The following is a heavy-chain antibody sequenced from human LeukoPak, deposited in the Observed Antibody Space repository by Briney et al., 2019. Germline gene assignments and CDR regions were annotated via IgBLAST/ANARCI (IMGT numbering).Heavy chain of an antibody. CDR2: ISSSSSTI. D-gene: IGHD6-6*01. CDR3: ARDCFDSSSSTGGYYYYMDV. J-gene: IGHJ6*03. CDR1: GFTFSSYS. Sequence: QPGGSLRLSCAASGFTFSSYSMNWVRQAPGKGLEWVSYISSSSSTIYYADSVKGRFTISRDNAKNSLYLQMNSLRAEDTAVYYCARDCFDSSSSTGGYYYYMDVWGKGTTVTVSS. V-gene: IGHV3-48*04.